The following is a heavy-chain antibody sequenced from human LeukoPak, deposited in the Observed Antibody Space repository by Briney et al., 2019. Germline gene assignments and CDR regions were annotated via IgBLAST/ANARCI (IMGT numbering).Heavy chain of an antibody. Sequence: SDTLSLTCAVSGYSISSAYYWGWIRQPPGKGLEWIGSIYHSGSTYYNPSLKSRVTIPLDTSKNQFSLKLSSVTAADTAVYYCARGVAAGPAPGDYWGQGTLVTVSS. V-gene: IGHV4-38-2*01. CDR3: ARGVAAGPAPGDY. D-gene: IGHD6-6*01. CDR2: IYHSGST. J-gene: IGHJ4*02. CDR1: GYSISSAYY.